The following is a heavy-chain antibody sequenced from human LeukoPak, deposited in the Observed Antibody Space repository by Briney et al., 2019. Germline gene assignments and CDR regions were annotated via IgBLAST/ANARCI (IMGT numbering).Heavy chain of an antibody. V-gene: IGHV3-48*01. D-gene: IGHD2-2*01. CDR2: IRSDGSDT. J-gene: IGHJ6*02. CDR1: GFTFSTYT. CDR3: ARRTLSTLPYALDV. Sequence: PGGSLRLSCAASGFTFSTYTMNWVRQAPGKGLEWVSYIRSDGSDTYYADSVRGRFTVSRDNAKNLLFLQLSNLRVEDTAVYHCARRTLSTLPYALDVWGQGTTVTVSS.